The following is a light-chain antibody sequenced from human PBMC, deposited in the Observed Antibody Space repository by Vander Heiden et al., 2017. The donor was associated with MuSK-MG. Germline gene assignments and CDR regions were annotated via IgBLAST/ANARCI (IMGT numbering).Light chain of an antibody. CDR3: QQYNNWPLT. CDR1: QSVSSD. V-gene: IGKV3-15*01. J-gene: IGKJ4*01. CDR2: GAS. Sequence: EILMTQSPATLSVSPGERATLSCRASQSVSSDLAWYQQNPGQAPRLLIYGASTRATGIPARFSGSGSGTEFTLTISGLESEDFAVYYCQQYNNWPLTFGGGTKVEIK.